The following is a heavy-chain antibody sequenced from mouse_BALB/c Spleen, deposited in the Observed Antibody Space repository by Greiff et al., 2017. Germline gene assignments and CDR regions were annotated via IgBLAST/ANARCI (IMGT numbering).Heavy chain of an antibody. J-gene: IGHJ3*01. CDR1: GFTFSSYA. CDR2: ISSGGSYT. V-gene: IGHV5-9-3*01. D-gene: IGHD6-1*01. CDR3: ARQQLTGVLAY. Sequence: EVQVVESGGGLVKPGGSLKLSCAASGFTFSSYAMSWVRQTPEKRLEWVATISSGGSYTYYPDSVKGRFTLSRDNAKSTLYLQMSSLRSEDTAMYYCARQQLTGVLAYWGQGTLGTVSA.